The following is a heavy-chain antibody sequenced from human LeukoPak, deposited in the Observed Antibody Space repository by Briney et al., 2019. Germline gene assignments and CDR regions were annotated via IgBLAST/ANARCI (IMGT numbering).Heavy chain of an antibody. CDR2: ISYDGSNK. CDR1: GFTFSSYA. Sequence: PGRSLRLSCAASGFTFSSYAMHWVRQAPGKGLEWVAVISYDGSNKYYADSVKGRFTISRDNSKNTLYLRMNSLRAEDTAVYYCARYCSSTSCYLDYYYGMDVWGQGTTVTVSS. CDR3: ARYCSSTSCYLDYYYGMDV. V-gene: IGHV3-30-3*01. J-gene: IGHJ6*02. D-gene: IGHD2-2*01.